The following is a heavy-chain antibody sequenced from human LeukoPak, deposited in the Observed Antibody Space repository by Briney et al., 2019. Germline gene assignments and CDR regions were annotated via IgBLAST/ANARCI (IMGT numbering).Heavy chain of an antibody. J-gene: IGHJ4*02. CDR3: ASRPSSKAVAGTIKGY. CDR2: ISGSGGST. CDR1: GFTFTSYA. V-gene: IGHV3-23*01. D-gene: IGHD6-19*01. Sequence: XGSLRLSCAASGFTFTSYAMTWVRQAPGRGLEWVSAISGSGGSTYYADSVKGRFTISRDNSKNTLYLQMNSLRAEDTAVYYCASRPSSKAVAGTIKGYWGQGTLVTVSS.